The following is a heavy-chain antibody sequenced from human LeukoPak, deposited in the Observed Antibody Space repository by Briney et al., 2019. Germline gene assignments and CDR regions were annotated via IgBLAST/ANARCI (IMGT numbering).Heavy chain of an antibody. CDR1: GGSISSSSYY. CDR3: ARQECSGGSCYSFGF. D-gene: IGHD2-15*01. J-gene: IGHJ4*02. CDR2: IYYSGST. V-gene: IGHV4-39*01. Sequence: SETLSLTCTVSGGSISSSSYYWGWIRQPPGKGLEWIGSIYYSGSTYYNPSLKSRVTISVDMSKNQFSLKLSSVTAADTAVYYCARQECSGGSCYSFGFWGQGTLVTVSS.